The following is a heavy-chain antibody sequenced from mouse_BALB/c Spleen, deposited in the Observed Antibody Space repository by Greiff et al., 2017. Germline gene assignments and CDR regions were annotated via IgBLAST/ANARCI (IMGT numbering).Heavy chain of an antibody. V-gene: IGHV1-54*03. CDR3: ARRDYGSSYGYAMDY. D-gene: IGHD1-1*01. J-gene: IGHJ4*01. CDR2: INPGSGGT. Sequence: VQLVESGAELVRPGTSVKVSCKASGYAFTNYLIEWVKQRPGQGLEWIGVINPGSGGTNYNEKFKGKATLTADKSSSTAYMQLSSLTSDDSAVYFCARRDYGSSYGYAMDYWGQGTSVTVSS. CDR1: GYAFTNYL.